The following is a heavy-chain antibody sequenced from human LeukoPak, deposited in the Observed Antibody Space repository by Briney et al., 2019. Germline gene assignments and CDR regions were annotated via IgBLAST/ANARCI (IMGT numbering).Heavy chain of an antibody. CDR3: ARDARYSGYDLLYYYYYYMDV. CDR1: GFTFSSYS. V-gene: IGHV3-21*01. Sequence: PGGSLRLSRAASGFTFSSYSMNWVRQAPGKGLEWVSSISSSSSYIYYADSVKGRFTISRDNAKNSLYLQMNSLRAEDTAVYYCARDARYSGYDLLYYYYYYMDVWGKGTTVTISS. CDR2: ISSSSSYI. J-gene: IGHJ6*03. D-gene: IGHD5-12*01.